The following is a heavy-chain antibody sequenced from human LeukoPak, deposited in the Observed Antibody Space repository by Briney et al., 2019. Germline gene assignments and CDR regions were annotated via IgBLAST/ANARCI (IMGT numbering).Heavy chain of an antibody. CDR1: GFTFSSYN. J-gene: IGHJ4*02. V-gene: IGHV3-48*01. CDR3: AKAVVPVISQHYFDC. CDR2: ISSSRRTI. Sequence: GGSLRLSCAASGFTFSSYNINWVRQAPGKELEWVSYISSSRRTISYADSVKGRFTISRDNAKNSLYLQMNSLRAEDTAVYYCAKAVVPVISQHYFDCWGQGTLVTVSS. D-gene: IGHD3-22*01.